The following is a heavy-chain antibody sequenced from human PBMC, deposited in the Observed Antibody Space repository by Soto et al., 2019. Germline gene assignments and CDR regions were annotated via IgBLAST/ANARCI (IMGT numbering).Heavy chain of an antibody. D-gene: IGHD1-26*01. Sequence: SETLSLTCTVSGGSISSSSYYWGWIRQPPGKGLEWIGSIYYSGSTYYNPSLKSRVTISVDRSKNQFSLKLSSVTAADTAVYYCARFGGATNLFDPWGQGTLVTVSS. CDR3: ARFGGATNLFDP. V-gene: IGHV4-39*07. CDR1: GGSISSSSYY. J-gene: IGHJ5*02. CDR2: IYYSGST.